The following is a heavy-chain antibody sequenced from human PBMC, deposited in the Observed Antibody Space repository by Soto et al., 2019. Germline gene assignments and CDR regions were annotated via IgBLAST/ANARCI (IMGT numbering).Heavy chain of an antibody. D-gene: IGHD4-17*01. CDR3: ASFHDYGDDGPSLYNAGMDG. J-gene: IGHJ6*04. CDR2: IYYSGST. V-gene: IGHV4-39*01. Sequence: SETLSLTCTVSGGSISSSSYYWGWIRQPPGKGLEWIGSIYYSGSTYYNPSLKSRVTISVDTSKNQFSLKLSSVTAADTAVYYCASFHDYGDDGPSLYNAGMDGWGKGTTVT. CDR1: GGSISSSSYY.